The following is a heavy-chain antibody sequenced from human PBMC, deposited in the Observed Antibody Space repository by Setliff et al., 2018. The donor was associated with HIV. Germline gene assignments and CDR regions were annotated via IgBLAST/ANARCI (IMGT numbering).Heavy chain of an antibody. J-gene: IGHJ3*02. D-gene: IGHD3-22*01. CDR1: GYTFTDYY. CDR3: ARQTRTYYYDSSGYSTAFDI. Sequence: ASVKVSCKASGYTFTDYYIHWVRQAPGQGLEWMGRINPNSGGTNYAQKFQGRVTMTRDTSISTAYMELSSLRSADPVMYYCARQTRTYYYDSSGYSTAFDIWGQGTMVTVSS. CDR2: INPNSGGT. V-gene: IGHV1-2*05.